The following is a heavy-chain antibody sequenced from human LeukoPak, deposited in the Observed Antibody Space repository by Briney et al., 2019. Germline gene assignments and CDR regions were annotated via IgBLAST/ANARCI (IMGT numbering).Heavy chain of an antibody. CDR3: ARERLYYGSGSYDY. CDR1: GGSFSGYY. V-gene: IGHV4-59*10. J-gene: IGHJ4*02. CDR2: IYTSGST. D-gene: IGHD3-10*01. Sequence: PSETLSLTCAVYGGSFSGYYWSWIRQPAGKGLEWIGRIYTSGSTNYNPSLKSRVTISVDTSKNQFSLKLSSVTAADTAVYYCARERLYYGSGSYDYWGQGTLVTVSS.